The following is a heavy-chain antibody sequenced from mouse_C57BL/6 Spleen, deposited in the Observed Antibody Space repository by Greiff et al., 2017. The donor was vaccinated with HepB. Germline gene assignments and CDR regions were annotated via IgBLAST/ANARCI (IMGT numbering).Heavy chain of an antibody. CDR1: GYTFTSYW. V-gene: IGHV1-52*01. J-gene: IGHJ2*01. CDR2: IDPSDSET. CDR3: ARWVYDYDEGYYFDY. Sequence: QVQLQQPGAELVRPGSSVKLSCKASGYTFTSYWMHWVKQRPIQGLEWIGNIDPSDSETHYNQKFKDKATLTVDKSSSTAYMQLSSLTSEDSAVYYCARWVYDYDEGYYFDYWGQGTTLTVSS. D-gene: IGHD2-4*01.